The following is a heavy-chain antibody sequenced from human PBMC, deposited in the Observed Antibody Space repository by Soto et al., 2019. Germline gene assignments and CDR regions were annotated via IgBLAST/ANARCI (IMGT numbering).Heavy chain of an antibody. Sequence: QVHLVESGGGVVQPGGSLRLSCAASGFTFCTYGMHWVRQAPGKGLEWVAVISHDGNDKQYGDSVKGRFRIPTDNSKNTPALELNSLTSEDTAVYYCAKDREIPGLVDYVCSGVDGWGQGTGVPVSS. D-gene: IGHD4-17*01. CDR2: ISHDGNDK. CDR1: GFTFCTYG. CDR3: AKDREIPGLVDYVCSGVDG. J-gene: IGHJ6*02. V-gene: IGHV3-30*18.